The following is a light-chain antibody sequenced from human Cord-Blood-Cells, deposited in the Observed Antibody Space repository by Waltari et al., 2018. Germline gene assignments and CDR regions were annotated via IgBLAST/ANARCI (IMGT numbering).Light chain of an antibody. CDR2: DAS. CDR1: QSVSSY. Sequence: EIVLTQAPATLSLSPGERATLSCRASQSVSSYLAWYRQKPGQAPRLLFYDASNRATGSRARFSGSGSGTDFALTISSLAPEDFAVYDCQQRSNWPPITFGQGTRLEIK. V-gene: IGKV3-11*01. J-gene: IGKJ5*01. CDR3: QQRSNWPPIT.